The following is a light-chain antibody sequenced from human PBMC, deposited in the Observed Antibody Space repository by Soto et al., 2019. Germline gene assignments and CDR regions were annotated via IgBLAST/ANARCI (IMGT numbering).Light chain of an antibody. J-gene: IGKJ1*01. CDR3: QQYNSYSPT. V-gene: IGKV1-5*01. CDR2: DAS. CDR1: QSISNR. Sequence: DIQMTQSPSILSASVGGRVTITCRASQSISNRLAWYQQKPGKAPKLLICDASNLESGVPSRFSGSGSGREFTLTISSLQPDDFATYYCQQYNSYSPTFGQGTKVDIK.